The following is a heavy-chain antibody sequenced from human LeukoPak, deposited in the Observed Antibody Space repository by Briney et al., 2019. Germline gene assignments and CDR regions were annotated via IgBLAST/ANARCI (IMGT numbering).Heavy chain of an antibody. CDR3: ARDPYYDFWSGYYN. V-gene: IGHV1-18*01. J-gene: IGHJ4*02. CDR2: ISAYNGNT. Sequence: ASVKVSCKASGYTFTSYGISRVRQAPGQGLEWMGWISAYNGNTNYAQKLQGRVTMTTDTSTSTAYMELRSLRSDDTAVYYCARDPYYDFWSGYYNWGQGTLVTVSS. CDR1: GYTFTSYG. D-gene: IGHD3-3*01.